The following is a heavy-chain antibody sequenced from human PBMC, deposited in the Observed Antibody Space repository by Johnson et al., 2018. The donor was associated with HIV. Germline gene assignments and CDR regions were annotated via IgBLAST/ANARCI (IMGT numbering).Heavy chain of an antibody. CDR2: MSSGDNT. V-gene: IGHV3-66*02. D-gene: IGHD3-22*01. Sequence: GLEWVAVMSSGDNTHYADSVKGRFTISRDNSKNTLYLQMNSLRDEDTAVYYCARGGFMIVVGDAFDIWGQGTMVIVSS. J-gene: IGHJ3*02. CDR3: ARGGFMIVVGDAFDI.